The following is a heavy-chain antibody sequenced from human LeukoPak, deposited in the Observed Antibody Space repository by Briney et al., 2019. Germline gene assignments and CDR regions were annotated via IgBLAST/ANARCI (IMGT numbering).Heavy chain of an antibody. Sequence: SETLSLTCTVSGGSISSSSYYWGWIRQPPGKGLEWIGSIYYSGSTYYNPSLKSRVTISVDTSKNQFSLKLSSVTAADTAVYYCARVGRAAAGSRDYWGQGTLVTVSS. D-gene: IGHD6-13*01. CDR3: ARVGRAAAGSRDY. CDR1: GGSISSSSYY. V-gene: IGHV4-39*07. J-gene: IGHJ4*02. CDR2: IYYSGST.